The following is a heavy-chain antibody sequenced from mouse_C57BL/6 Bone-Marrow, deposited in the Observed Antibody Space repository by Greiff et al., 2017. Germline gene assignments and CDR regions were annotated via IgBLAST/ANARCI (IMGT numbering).Heavy chain of an antibody. D-gene: IGHD2-5*01. CDR1: GYTFTSYW. V-gene: IGHV1-55*01. J-gene: IGHJ1*03. CDR2: IYPGSGST. Sequence: QVQLQQPGAELVKPGASVKMSCKASGYTFTSYWITWVKQRPGQGLEWIGDIYPGSGSTNYNEKFKSKATLTVDTSSSTAYMQLSSLTSEDSSFYYCARPYYSNYLYFDVWGTGTTVTVSS. CDR3: ARPYYSNYLYFDV.